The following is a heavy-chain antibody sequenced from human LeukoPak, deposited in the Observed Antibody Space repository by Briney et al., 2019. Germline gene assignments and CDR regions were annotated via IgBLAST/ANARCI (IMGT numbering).Heavy chain of an antibody. CDR1: GASMNSYY. Sequence: SETLSLTCTVSGASMNSYYWTWIRQPPGKGLEWVGYMYFGERTNYNPSLKSRATISIDTSKKQFSLNLKSVTAADTAVYYCARIPGDRPDDWGQGTLVTAS. D-gene: IGHD7-27*01. J-gene: IGHJ4*02. CDR3: ARIPGDRPDD. CDR2: MYFGERT. V-gene: IGHV4-59*01.